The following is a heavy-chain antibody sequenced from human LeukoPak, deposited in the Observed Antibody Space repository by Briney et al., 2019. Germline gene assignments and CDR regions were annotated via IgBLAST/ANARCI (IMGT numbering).Heavy chain of an antibody. CDR3: ARGIRHSSRSN. D-gene: IGHD6-13*01. V-gene: IGHV1-2*02. CDR1: GYTFTGYY. J-gene: IGHJ3*01. CDR2: INPNSGGA. Sequence: GASVTVSFTASGYTFTGYYMHWVRQAPGQGLEWMGWINPNSGGANYAQKFQGRVTMTRDTSISTAYMELSRLRSDDTAVYYCARGIRHSSRSNWGKGTMVTVSS.